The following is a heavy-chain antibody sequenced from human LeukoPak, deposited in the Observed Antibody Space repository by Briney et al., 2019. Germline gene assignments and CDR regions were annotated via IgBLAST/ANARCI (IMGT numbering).Heavy chain of an antibody. CDR1: GGSISSYY. CDR2: IYYSGST. CDR3: ARAKYSSSPPDY. Sequence: SETLSLTCTVSGGSISSYYWSWIRQPPGKGLEWIGYIYYSGSTNYNPSLKSRVTISVDTSKNQFSLKLSSVTAAVTAVYYCARAKYSSSPPDYWGQGTLVTVSS. V-gene: IGHV4-59*01. J-gene: IGHJ4*02. D-gene: IGHD6-6*01.